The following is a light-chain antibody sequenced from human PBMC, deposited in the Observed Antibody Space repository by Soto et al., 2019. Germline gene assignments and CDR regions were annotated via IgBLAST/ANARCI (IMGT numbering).Light chain of an antibody. CDR2: GAS. J-gene: IGKJ2*01. Sequence: EVVLTQSPGTLSLAPGERASLSCRASQSIHSSCLAWYQQKPGQAPRLLIYGASSRATGIPDRFSGSGSGTDFTLTISRLEPEDFAVYYCQQYDTSPYTFGQGTKLEIK. CDR3: QQYDTSPYT. V-gene: IGKV3-20*01. CDR1: QSIHSSC.